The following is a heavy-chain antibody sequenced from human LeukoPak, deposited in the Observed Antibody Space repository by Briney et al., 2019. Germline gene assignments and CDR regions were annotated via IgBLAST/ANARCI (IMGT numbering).Heavy chain of an antibody. CDR2: ISGSGGST. V-gene: IGHV3-23*01. J-gene: IGHJ4*02. CDR1: GFTFSNYA. CDR3: AKGQEYFDY. Sequence: GGSPRLSCAASGFTFSNYAMSWVRQAPGKGLEWVSAISGSGGSTYYADSVKGRFTISRDNSKNTLYLQMNSLRAEDTAAYYCAKGQEYFDYWGQGTLVTVSS.